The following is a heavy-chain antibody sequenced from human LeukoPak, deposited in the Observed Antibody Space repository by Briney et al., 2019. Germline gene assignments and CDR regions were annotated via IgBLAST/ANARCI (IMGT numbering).Heavy chain of an antibody. CDR1: GYTFTGYY. J-gene: IGHJ4*02. D-gene: IGHD5-24*01. CDR2: INPNSGGT. Sequence: GASVKVSCKASGYTFTGYYMHWVRQAPGQGLEWMGWINPNSGGTNYAQKFQGRVTMTRDTSISTAYMELSRLRSDDTAVYYCARVKKMATIPLGYYFDYWGQGTLVTVSS. V-gene: IGHV1-2*02. CDR3: ARVKKMATIPLGYYFDY.